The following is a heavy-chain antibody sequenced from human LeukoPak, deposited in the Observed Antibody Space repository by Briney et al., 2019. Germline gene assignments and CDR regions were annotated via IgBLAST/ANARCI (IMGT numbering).Heavy chain of an antibody. CDR1: GYTFTSYG. D-gene: IGHD6-19*01. J-gene: IGHJ4*02. CDR3: AREYSSGWYKGWSVY. Sequence: ASVKVSCKASGYTFTSYGISWVRQAPGQGLEWMGWISAYNGNTNYAQKLQGRVTMTTDTSTSTAYMELRSLRSDDTAVYYCAREYSSGWYKGWSVYWGQGTLVTVSS. V-gene: IGHV1-18*04. CDR2: ISAYNGNT.